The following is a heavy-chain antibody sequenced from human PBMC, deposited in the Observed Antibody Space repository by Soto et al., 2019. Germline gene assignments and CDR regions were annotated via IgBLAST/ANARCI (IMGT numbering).Heavy chain of an antibody. CDR1: GGTFSSSA. CDR3: AGDKDRQQLGGNYYYIMDV. V-gene: IGHV1-69*12. Sequence: QVQLVQSGAEVKKPASSVKVSCKASGGTFSSSAFSWVRQAPGQGLEWMGGIMPIFRTADYAQKFQGRVTITADESTSTAYMELSSLRSEDTGVYYCAGDKDRQQLGGNYYYIMDVWGQGTTVTVSS. CDR2: IMPIFRTA. D-gene: IGHD3-3*02. J-gene: IGHJ6*02.